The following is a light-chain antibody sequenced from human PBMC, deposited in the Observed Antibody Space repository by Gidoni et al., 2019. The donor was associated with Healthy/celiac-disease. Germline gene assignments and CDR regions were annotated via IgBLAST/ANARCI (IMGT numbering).Light chain of an antibody. CDR2: WAS. Sequence: DIVITQSPDFLAVSLGERTTINCKSSQSILYTSDNKNYLAWYQQKPGQPPKLLIYWASTRESGVPDRFSGSGSGTDFTLTISSLQAEDVAVYYCQQYYSIPLTFGGGTKVQIK. CDR1: QSILYTSDNKNY. J-gene: IGKJ4*01. CDR3: QQYYSIPLT. V-gene: IGKV4-1*01.